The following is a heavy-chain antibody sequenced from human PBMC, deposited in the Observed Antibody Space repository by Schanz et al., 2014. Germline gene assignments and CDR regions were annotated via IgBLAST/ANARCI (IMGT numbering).Heavy chain of an antibody. D-gene: IGHD3-3*01. V-gene: IGHV3-21*01. J-gene: IGHJ4*02. Sequence: EVQLVESGGGLVQPGGSLRLSCTASGFTFSSYSMNWVRQAPGRGLEWVSSISTSGTYMYIADSLKGRLTISRDDAKNTLYLQMNTLRAEDTAVYYCVRDSFFAFDYWGQGTLVTVSS. CDR2: ISTSGTYM. CDR1: GFTFSSYS. CDR3: VRDSFFAFDY.